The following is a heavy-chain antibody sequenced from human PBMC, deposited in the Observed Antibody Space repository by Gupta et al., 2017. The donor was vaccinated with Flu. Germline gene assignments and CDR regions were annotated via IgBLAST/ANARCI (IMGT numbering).Heavy chain of an antibody. J-gene: IGHJ4*02. CDR3: ARAWDVHQGYFDY. CDR2: ISSSSSYI. Sequence: EVQLVESGGGLVKTGGSRRLSCAASGLPFGSYSMKWVRQAPGRGLEWVSSISSSSSYIYYADSVRGRFTIARDNAKNSLYLQMNSLRAEDTAVYYCARAWDVHQGYFDYWGQGTLVTVSS. V-gene: IGHV3-21*01. CDR1: GLPFGSYS. D-gene: IGHD1-1*01.